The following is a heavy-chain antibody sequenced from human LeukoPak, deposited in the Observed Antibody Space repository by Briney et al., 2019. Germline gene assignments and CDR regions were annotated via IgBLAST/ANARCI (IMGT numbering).Heavy chain of an antibody. CDR3: ARDRHYYDSSGYYFT. J-gene: IGHJ5*02. Sequence: ASVKVSCKASGYTFTSYYMHWVRQAPGQGLEWMGIINPSGGSTSYAQKFQGRVTMTRDMSTSTVYMELSSLRSEDTAVYYCARDRHYYDSSGYYFTWGQGTLVTVSS. V-gene: IGHV1-46*01. CDR1: GYTFTSYY. CDR2: INPSGGST. D-gene: IGHD3-22*01.